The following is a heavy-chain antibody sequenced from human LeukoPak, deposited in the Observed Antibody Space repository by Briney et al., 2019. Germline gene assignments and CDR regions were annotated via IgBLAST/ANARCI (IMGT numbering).Heavy chain of an antibody. D-gene: IGHD3-22*01. J-gene: IGHJ4*02. CDR2: IKQDGSEK. CDR3: AREDEGYYDSSGEYSPYFDY. CDR1: GFTSSSYW. V-gene: IGHV3-7*01. Sequence: GGSLRLSCAASGFTSSSYWMSWVRQAPGKGLEWVANIKQDGSEKYYVDSVKGRFTISRDNAKNSLYLQMNSLRAEDTAVYYCAREDEGYYDSSGEYSPYFDYWGQGTLVTVSS.